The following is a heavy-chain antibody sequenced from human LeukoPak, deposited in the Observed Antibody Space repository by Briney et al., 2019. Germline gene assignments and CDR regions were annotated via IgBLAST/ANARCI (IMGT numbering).Heavy chain of an antibody. CDR2: IYSGGTT. CDR1: GFTVNNNY. D-gene: IGHD2-15*01. CDR3: ARVEDDYYYYYYMDV. V-gene: IGHV3-53*01. Sequence: GGSLRLSCAASGFTVNNNYMIWVRQAPGKGLECVSLIYSGGTTYYADSVKGRFTISRDNSKNTLYLQMNSLRAEDTAVYCCARVEDDYYYYYYMDVWGKGTTVTVSS. J-gene: IGHJ6*03.